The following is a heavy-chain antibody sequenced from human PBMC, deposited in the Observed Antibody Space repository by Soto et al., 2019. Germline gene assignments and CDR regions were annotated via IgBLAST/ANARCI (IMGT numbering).Heavy chain of an antibody. V-gene: IGHV1-46*01. CDR2: INPSGGST. CDR3: ARDKRSSGWYVLYEYYGMDV. J-gene: IGHJ6*02. CDR1: GYTFTSYY. Sequence: ASVKVSCKASGYTFTSYYMHWVRQAPGQGLEWMGIINPSGGSTSYAQKFQGRVTMTRDTSTSTVYMELSSLRSEDTAVYYCARDKRSSGWYVLYEYYGMDVWGQGTTVTVSS. D-gene: IGHD6-19*01.